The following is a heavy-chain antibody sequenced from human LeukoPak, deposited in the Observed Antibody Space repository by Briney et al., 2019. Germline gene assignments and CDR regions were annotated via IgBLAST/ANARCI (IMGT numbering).Heavy chain of an antibody. V-gene: IGHV4-34*01. CDR3: ARGKTARVQLERREDYYYYYMDV. CDR1: GGSFSGYY. J-gene: IGHJ6*03. D-gene: IGHD1-1*01. CDR2: INHSGST. Sequence: SETLSLTCAVYGGSFSGYYWSWIRQPPGKGLEWIGEINHSGSTNYNPSLKSRVTISVDTSKNQFSLKLSSVTAADTVVYYCARGKTARVQLERREDYYYYYMDVWGKGTTVTISS.